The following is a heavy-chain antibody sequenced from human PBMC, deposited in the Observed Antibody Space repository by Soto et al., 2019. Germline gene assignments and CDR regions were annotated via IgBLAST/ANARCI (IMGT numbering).Heavy chain of an antibody. V-gene: IGHV5-10-1*01. D-gene: IGHD2-2*02. Sequence: GESLKISCKGSGYSFTSYWISWVRQMPGKGLEWMGRIDPSDSYTNYSPSFQGHVTISADKSISTAYLQWSNLKASDTAMYYCARQLVVPAAIVSYGMDVWGQGTTVTVSS. CDR3: ARQLVVPAAIVSYGMDV. J-gene: IGHJ6*02. CDR2: IDPSDSYT. CDR1: GYSFTSYW.